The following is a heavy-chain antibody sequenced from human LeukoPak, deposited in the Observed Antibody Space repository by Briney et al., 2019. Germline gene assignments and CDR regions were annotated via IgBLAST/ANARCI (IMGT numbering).Heavy chain of an antibody. J-gene: IGHJ4*02. V-gene: IGHV4-34*01. CDR3: SSPWGDFLTVYYVL. D-gene: IGHD3-9*01. CDR1: GGSFSGYY. CDR2: INHSGST. Sequence: PSETLSLTCAVYGGSFSGYYWSWIRQPPGKGLEWIGEINHSGSTNYNPSLKSRVTISVDTSKNQFSLKLRSVTAADTAVYYFSSPWGDFLTVYYVLWGKGPLVTVSS.